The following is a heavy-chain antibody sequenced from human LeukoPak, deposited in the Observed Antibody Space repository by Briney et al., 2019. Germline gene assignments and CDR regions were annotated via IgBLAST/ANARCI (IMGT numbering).Heavy chain of an antibody. J-gene: IGHJ4*02. V-gene: IGHV1-69*13. CDR1: GGTFSSYA. Sequence: GASVKVSCKASGGTFSSYAISWVRQAPGQGLEWMGGIIPIFGTANYAQKFQGRVTITADESTSTAYMELSSLRSEDTAVYYCARERRWLRDFDYWGQGTLVTVPS. CDR3: ARERRWLRDFDY. CDR2: IIPIFGTA. D-gene: IGHD5-12*01.